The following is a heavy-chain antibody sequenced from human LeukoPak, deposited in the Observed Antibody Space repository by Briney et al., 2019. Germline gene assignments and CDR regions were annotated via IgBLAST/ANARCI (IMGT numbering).Heavy chain of an antibody. CDR2: ISSSGSTI. Sequence: GGPLRLSCAASGFTFSSYEMNWVRQAPGKGLEWVSYISSSGSTIYYADSVKGRFTISRDNAKNSLCLQMNSLRAEDTAVYYCARARGYDSSGYYFIYYYYYYMDVWGKGTTVTISS. V-gene: IGHV3-48*03. CDR1: GFTFSSYE. CDR3: ARARGYDSSGYYFIYYYYYYMDV. J-gene: IGHJ6*03. D-gene: IGHD3-22*01.